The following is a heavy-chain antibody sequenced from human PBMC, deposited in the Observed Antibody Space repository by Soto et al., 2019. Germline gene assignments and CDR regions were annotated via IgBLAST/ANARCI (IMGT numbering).Heavy chain of an antibody. CDR2: IYYSGST. V-gene: IGHV4-31*03. CDR1: GGSISSGGYY. J-gene: IGHJ5*02. D-gene: IGHD3-10*01. CDR3: ARDNVGSGSYWGGWFDP. Sequence: QVQLQESGPGLVKPSQTLSLTCTVSGGSISSGGYYWSWIRQHPGKGLEWIGYIYYSGSTYYNPSLKSRVTISVDPSKNQFSLKLSSVPAADTAVYYCARDNVGSGSYWGGWFDPWGQGTLVTVSS.